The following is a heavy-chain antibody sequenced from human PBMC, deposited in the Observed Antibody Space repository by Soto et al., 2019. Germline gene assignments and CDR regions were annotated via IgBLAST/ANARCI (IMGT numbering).Heavy chain of an antibody. CDR1: GGTFSSYA. CDR2: IIPIFGTA. CDR3: ARGDYGGNNNCFDP. J-gene: IGHJ5*02. Sequence: QVQLVQSGAEVKKPGSSVKVSCKASGGTFSSYAISWVRQAPGQGLEWMGGIIPIFGTANYAQKFQGRVTIAADQSTSTAYMELSSLSSEDTAVYYCARGDYGGNNNCFDPWGQGTPVPVSS. D-gene: IGHD4-17*01. V-gene: IGHV1-69*12.